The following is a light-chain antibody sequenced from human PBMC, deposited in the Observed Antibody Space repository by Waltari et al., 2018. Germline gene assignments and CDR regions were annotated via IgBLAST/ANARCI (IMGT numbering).Light chain of an antibody. CDR2: GSS. CDR3: QSYDTSLSVV. V-gene: IGLV1-40*01. CDR1: GSNIGAGYD. Sequence: QSVLTQPPSVSGAPGQRVTISCTGSGSNIGAGYDVHWYQQLPRAAPKLLIYGSSGGPLGVPDRFFGSTSGTSASLAIIGLQAEDEADYYCQSYDTSLSVVFGGGTKLTVL. J-gene: IGLJ3*02.